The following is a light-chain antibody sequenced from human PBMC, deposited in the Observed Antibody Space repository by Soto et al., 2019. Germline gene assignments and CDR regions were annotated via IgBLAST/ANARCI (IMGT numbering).Light chain of an antibody. CDR2: EVN. CDR3: SSYTSSSTLYV. J-gene: IGLJ1*01. V-gene: IGLV2-14*01. Sequence: QSALTQPASVSGSPRQSITISCTGASSDVGGYTYVSWYQQHPGKAPKLIIYEVNNRPSGVSHRFSGSKSGNTASLTISGLQAEDEADYYCSSYTSSSTLYVFGTGIKVTVL. CDR1: SSDVGGYTY.